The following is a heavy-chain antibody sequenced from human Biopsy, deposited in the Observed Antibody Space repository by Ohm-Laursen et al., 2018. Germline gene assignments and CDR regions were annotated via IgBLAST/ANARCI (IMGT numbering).Heavy chain of an antibody. J-gene: IGHJ5*02. CDR3: GRAVRNQLLTDP. CDR2: LNPVSGNS. D-gene: IGHD1-7*01. CDR1: GYTFTSYD. Sequence: ASSVKVSCKASGYTFTSYDITWVRQASGQGPEWIGWLNPVSGNSNFGQKFRGRVTVTSDTSISTAYMELSGLTSDDTATYYCGRAVRNQLLTDPWGQGILVTVTS. V-gene: IGHV1-8*01.